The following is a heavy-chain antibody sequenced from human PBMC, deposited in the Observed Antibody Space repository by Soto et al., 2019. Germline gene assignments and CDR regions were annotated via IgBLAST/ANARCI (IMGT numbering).Heavy chain of an antibody. D-gene: IGHD6-13*01. CDR2: IYYSGST. V-gene: IGHV4-31*03. Sequence: PSETLSLTCTFPGGSIISGGFFWILIRQHPGKGLEWIGYIYYSGSTYYNPSLKSRVTISVDTSKNQFSLKLSSVTAADTAVYYCARDRIAAAGTFDYWGQGTLVTVSS. J-gene: IGHJ4*02. CDR3: ARDRIAAAGTFDY. CDR1: GGSIISGGFF.